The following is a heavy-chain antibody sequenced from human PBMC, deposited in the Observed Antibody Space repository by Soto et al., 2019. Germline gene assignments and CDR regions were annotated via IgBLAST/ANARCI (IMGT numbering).Heavy chain of an antibody. CDR1: GGSFSGYY. J-gene: IGHJ4*02. CDR3: ARGLYGDYYDSSGSYYFDY. Sequence: SETLSLTCAVYGGSFSGYYRSWIRQPPAKGLEWIGEIIHSGSTNYNPPLKSRVTISVDTSKNQFSLKLSSVTAADTAVYYCARGLYGDYYDSSGSYYFDYWGQGTLVTVSS. CDR2: IIHSGST. D-gene: IGHD3-22*01. V-gene: IGHV4-34*01.